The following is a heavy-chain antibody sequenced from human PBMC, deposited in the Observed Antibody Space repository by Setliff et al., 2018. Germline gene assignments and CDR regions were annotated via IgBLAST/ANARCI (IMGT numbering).Heavy chain of an antibody. V-gene: IGHV4-34*01. CDR1: GDSFSDYY. Sequence: SETLSLTCAVYGDSFSDYYWSWIRQPPGKGLEWIEESNHGGSTSYHPSLKSRLTMSVDTSKNQFSLNLTSVTAADTAVYFCARDNTILGATDYWGQGTLVTVSS. CDR2: SNHGGST. J-gene: IGHJ4*02. CDR3: ARDNTILGATDY. D-gene: IGHD1-26*01.